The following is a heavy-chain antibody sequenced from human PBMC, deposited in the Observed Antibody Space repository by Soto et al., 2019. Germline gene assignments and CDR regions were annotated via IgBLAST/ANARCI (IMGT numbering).Heavy chain of an antibody. CDR1: GFICSCYD. CDR2: ILVDGRT. Sequence: GGSVTLSCAASGFICSCYDMSWVRQAPGKGLEWVSTILVDGRTFYVVSVKGRFTISRDSSQNTVYLQMNSLTAGDTALYYCAKATATGGGAFDICGQGTTVTVSS. V-gene: IGHV3-23*01. CDR3: AKATATGGGAFDI. J-gene: IGHJ3*02. D-gene: IGHD2-8*02.